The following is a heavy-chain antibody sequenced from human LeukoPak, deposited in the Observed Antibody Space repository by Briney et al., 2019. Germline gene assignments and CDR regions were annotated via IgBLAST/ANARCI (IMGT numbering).Heavy chain of an antibody. D-gene: IGHD3-16*01. J-gene: IGHJ2*01. Sequence: SETLSLTCTVSGGSTSSDYWSWIRQSPGKGLEWVGYVYNSGDTGKNPSLKSRVTTLLDTSKNQCSLKLTSVSAADTAVYYCARLKLGAYFDLWGRGTLVTVSS. CDR2: VYNSGDT. CDR3: ARLKLGAYFDL. V-gene: IGHV4-59*08. CDR1: GGSTSSDY.